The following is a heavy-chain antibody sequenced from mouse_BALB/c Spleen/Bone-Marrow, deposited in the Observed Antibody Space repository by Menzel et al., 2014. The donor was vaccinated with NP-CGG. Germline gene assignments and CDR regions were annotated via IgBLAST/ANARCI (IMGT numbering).Heavy chain of an antibody. CDR2: FYPGDGDT. CDR3: ARRDGSTYYYAMDY. CDR1: GYAFSNYW. V-gene: IGHV1-80*01. Sequence: QVQLQQSGAELVRPGSSVKISCKASGYAFSNYWMNWVKQRPGQGLEWIGQFYPGDGDTNYNGKFKGKATLTADKSSSTAYMQLSSLTSEDSAVYFCARRDGSTYYYAMDYWGQGTSVTVSS. J-gene: IGHJ4*01. D-gene: IGHD1-1*01.